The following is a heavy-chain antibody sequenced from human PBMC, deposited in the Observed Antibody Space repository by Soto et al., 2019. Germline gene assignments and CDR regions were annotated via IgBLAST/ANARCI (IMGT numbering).Heavy chain of an antibody. CDR3: AKSPGMYYYDSSGYYHYDY. Sequence: GASVKVSCKVSGYILTELSMHWVRQAPGKGLEWMGGFDPEHDKTIYAQHFQGRVTMTEDTSTDTAYMELSSLRSEDTAVYYCAKSPGMYYYDSSGYYHYDYWGQGTLVTVSS. CDR2: FDPEHDKT. V-gene: IGHV1-24*01. J-gene: IGHJ4*02. D-gene: IGHD3-22*01. CDR1: GYILTELS.